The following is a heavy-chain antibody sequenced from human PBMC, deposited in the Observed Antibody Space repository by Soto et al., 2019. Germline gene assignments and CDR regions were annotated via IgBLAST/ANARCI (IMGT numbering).Heavy chain of an antibody. Sequence: SETLSLTCTVSGGSISSGGYYWSWIRQHPGKGLEWIGYIYYSESTYYNPSLKSRVTISVDTSKNQFSLKLSSVTAADTAVYYCARDRGGGATGKPYYYCGMDVWGQGTTVTVSS. J-gene: IGHJ6*02. D-gene: IGHD1-26*01. CDR1: GGSISSGGYY. V-gene: IGHV4-31*03. CDR3: ARDRGGGATGKPYYYCGMDV. CDR2: IYYSEST.